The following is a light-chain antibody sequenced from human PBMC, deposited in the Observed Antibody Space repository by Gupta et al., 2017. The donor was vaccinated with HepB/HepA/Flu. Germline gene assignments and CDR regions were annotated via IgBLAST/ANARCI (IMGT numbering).Light chain of an antibody. J-gene: IGKJ3*01. V-gene: IGKV1-12*02. CDR2: AAS. CDR1: QGISTW. Sequence: DIQMTQSPSSLSASVGDRVTITCRASQGISTWLAWYQQIPGKAPKLLISAASTLQSGVPARFSGSGSGTDFTLTISSLQPEDSATYYCQQCYSFPFTFGPGTKVHIK. CDR3: QQCYSFPFT.